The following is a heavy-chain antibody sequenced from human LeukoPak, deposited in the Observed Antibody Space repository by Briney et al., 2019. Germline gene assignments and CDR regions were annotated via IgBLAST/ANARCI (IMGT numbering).Heavy chain of an antibody. CDR2: ISNDASST. CDR1: GFTFSNYW. J-gene: IGHJ3*02. CDR3: ARAAAGHDAFDI. V-gene: IGHV3-74*01. Sequence: GGSLRLSCAASGFTFSNYWMHWVRQAPGKGLVWVSRISNDASSTTYADSVKGRFTISRDNTKNTLYLQMNSLRAEDTAVYYCARAAAGHDAFDIWGQGTMVTVSS. D-gene: IGHD6-13*01.